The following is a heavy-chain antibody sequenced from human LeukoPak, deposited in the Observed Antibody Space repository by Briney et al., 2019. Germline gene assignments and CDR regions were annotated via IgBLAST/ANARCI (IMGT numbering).Heavy chain of an antibody. D-gene: IGHD6-13*01. V-gene: IGHV4-39*01. CDR2: IYYSGST. CDR1: GGSISSSSYY. J-gene: IGHJ4*02. CDR3: ARHGARYSSSWHDY. Sequence: SETLSLTCTVSGGSISSSSYYWGWIRQPPGKGLEWIGSIYYSGSTYYNPSLKSRVTISVDTSKNQFSLKLSSVTAADTAVYYCARHGARYSSSWHDYWGQGTLVTVSS.